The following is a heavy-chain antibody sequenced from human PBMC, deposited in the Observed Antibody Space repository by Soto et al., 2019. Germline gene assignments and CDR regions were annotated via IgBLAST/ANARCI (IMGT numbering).Heavy chain of an antibody. CDR2: IYNRGSV. CDR1: GDSIGSYH. V-gene: IGHV4-59*01. J-gene: IGHJ5*02. Sequence: PSETLSLTCFVSGDSIGSYHWNWLRQPPGRGLEWIGYIYNRGSVRYNPSLNSRVTISVDRSRNQFSLSLSPVTAADTAMYYCERGKYDHWRRYYPPNWFDPWGPGTLVTVSS. D-gene: IGHD3-3*01. CDR3: ERGKYDHWRRYYPPNWFDP.